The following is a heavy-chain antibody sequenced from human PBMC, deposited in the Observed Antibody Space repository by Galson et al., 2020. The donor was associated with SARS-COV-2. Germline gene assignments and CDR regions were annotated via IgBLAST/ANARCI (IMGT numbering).Heavy chain of an antibody. Sequence: ASVKVSCKTSGYSFTTYGISWVRQAPGLGLEWLGWISTYNGDTNYAQKFQGRVSMTTDTSTSTAYMELRSLRSDDTAVYYCASAVVGLKGGSCPDYWGQGTLVTVSS. CDR3: ASAVVGLKGGSCPDY. CDR2: ISTYNGDT. J-gene: IGHJ4*02. V-gene: IGHV1-18*01. D-gene: IGHD2-15*01. CDR1: GYSFTTYG.